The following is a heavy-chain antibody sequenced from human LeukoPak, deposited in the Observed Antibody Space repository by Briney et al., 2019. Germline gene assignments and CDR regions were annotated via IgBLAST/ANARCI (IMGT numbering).Heavy chain of an antibody. D-gene: IGHD2-21*02. V-gene: IGHV3-23*01. CDR1: GFTFSSYA. CDR2: ISGSGGST. CDR3: AKVEAYCGGDCHSGSLDY. Sequence: GGSLRLSCAASGFTFSSYAMSWVRQAPGKGLEWVSAISGSGGSTYHADSVKGRFTISRDNSKNTLYLQMNSLRAEDTAVYYCAKVEAYCGGDCHSGSLDYWGQGTLVTVSS. J-gene: IGHJ4*02.